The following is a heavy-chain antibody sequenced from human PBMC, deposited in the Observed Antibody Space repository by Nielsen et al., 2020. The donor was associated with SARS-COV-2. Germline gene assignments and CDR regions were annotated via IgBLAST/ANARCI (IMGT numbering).Heavy chain of an antibody. CDR3: ARDSWDSLRYFVH. CDR1: GFTFSHYA. J-gene: IGHJ4*02. D-gene: IGHD3-22*01. V-gene: IGHV3-30*04. Sequence: GESLKISCVASGFTFSHYAMHWVRQAPGKGLEWVAIISYDGSNKYYADSVKGRFTISRDDPKNTLYLQMNSLRPDDTAVYYCARDSWDSLRYFVHWGQGAQVTVSS. CDR2: ISYDGSNK.